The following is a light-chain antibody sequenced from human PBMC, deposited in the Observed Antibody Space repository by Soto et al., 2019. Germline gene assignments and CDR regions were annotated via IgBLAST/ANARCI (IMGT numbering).Light chain of an antibody. CDR1: SSDVGSYNL. J-gene: IGLJ1*01. V-gene: IGLV2-23*01. CDR3: CSYAGSSTLDV. Sequence: QSVLTQPASVSGSPGQSITISCTGTSSDVGSYNLVSWYQQHPGKAPKLKIYEGSKRPSGVSNRFSGSKSGNTASLTISGLQAEDEADYYCCSYAGSSTLDVFGTGTKLTVL. CDR2: EGS.